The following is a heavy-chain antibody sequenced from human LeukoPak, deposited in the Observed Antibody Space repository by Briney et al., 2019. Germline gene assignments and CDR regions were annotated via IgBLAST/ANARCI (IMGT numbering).Heavy chain of an antibody. D-gene: IGHD3-10*01. CDR2: ISSSSSYI. V-gene: IGHV3-21*01. J-gene: IGHJ4*02. Sequence: GGSLRLFCAASGFTFSSYSMNWVRQAPGKGLEWVSSISSSSSYIYYADSVKGRFTISRDNAKNSLYLQMNSLRAEDTAVYYCARLPGYYYGSGSYFTDWGQGTLVTVSS. CDR1: GFTFSSYS. CDR3: ARLPGYYYGSGSYFTD.